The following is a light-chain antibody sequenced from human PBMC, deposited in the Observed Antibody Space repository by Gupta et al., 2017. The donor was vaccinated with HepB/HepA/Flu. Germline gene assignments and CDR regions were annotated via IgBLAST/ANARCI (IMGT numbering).Light chain of an antibody. J-gene: IGKJ1*01. CDR1: QNIRSN. CDR3: QQYDTWPLT. CDR2: DVS. V-gene: IGKV3-15*01. Sequence: ELVLTQSPATLSVSPGDRVTLTCRASQNIRSNLAWCQQKPGQAPRLLIYDVSNRATGIPARFSGSGSGTEFTLTISSLQSEDFAIYYCQQYDTWPLTFGQGTKVETK.